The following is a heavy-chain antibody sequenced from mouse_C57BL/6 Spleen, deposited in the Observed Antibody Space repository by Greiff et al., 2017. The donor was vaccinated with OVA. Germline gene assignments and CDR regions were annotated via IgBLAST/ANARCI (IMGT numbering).Heavy chain of an antibody. CDR2: ISYDGSN. J-gene: IGHJ2*01. CDR1: GYSITSGYY. CDR3: ARDTPDYYGSSLYYFDY. D-gene: IGHD1-1*01. V-gene: IGHV3-6*01. Sequence: DVKLVESGPGLVKPSQSLSLTCSVTGYSITSGYYWNWIRQFPGNKLEWMGYISYDGSNNYNPSLKNRISITRDTSKNQFFLKLNSVTTEDTATYYCARDTPDYYGSSLYYFDYWGQGTTLTVSS.